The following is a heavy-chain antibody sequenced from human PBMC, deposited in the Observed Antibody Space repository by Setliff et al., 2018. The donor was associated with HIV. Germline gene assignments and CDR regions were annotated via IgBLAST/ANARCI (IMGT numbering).Heavy chain of an antibody. Sequence: SVKVSCKTSGYPFNGYSVHWVRQAPGQGPEWMGRILPFFATANYAQKFQGRVTITADESTNTAYMDLSSLRSEDTAIYYCATEPYHDGPSSSGLYSYVLDVWGRGTTVTVSS. CDR1: GYPFNGYS. D-gene: IGHD3-16*01. V-gene: IGHV1-69*13. J-gene: IGHJ6*02. CDR2: ILPFFATA. CDR3: ATEPYHDGPSSSGLYSYVLDV.